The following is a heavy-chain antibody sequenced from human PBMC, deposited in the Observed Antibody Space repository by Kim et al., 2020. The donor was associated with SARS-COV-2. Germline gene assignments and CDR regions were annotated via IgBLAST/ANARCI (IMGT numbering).Heavy chain of an antibody. V-gene: IGHV4-39*07. J-gene: IGHJ4*02. CDR1: GGSISSSSYY. D-gene: IGHD4-17*01. CDR3: ARGDGDFPHPSPFDY. Sequence: SETLSLTCTVSGGSISSSSYYWGWIRQPPGKGLEWIGSIYYSGSTYYNPSLKSRVTISVDTSKNQFSLKLSSVTAADTAVYYCARGDGDFPHPSPFDYWGQGTLVTVSS. CDR2: IYYSGST.